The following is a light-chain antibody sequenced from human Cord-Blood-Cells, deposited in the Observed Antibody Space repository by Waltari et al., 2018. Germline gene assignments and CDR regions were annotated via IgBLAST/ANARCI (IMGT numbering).Light chain of an antibody. J-gene: IGLJ3*02. V-gene: IGLV2-23*01. Sequence: ALPPPAPLSGSPGQSIPIPGPGPRSYVGRYYLFSWYQQHPGKAPKLMIYEGSKRPSGVSNRFSGSKSGNTASLTVSGLQAEDEADYYCCSYAGSARVFGGGTKLTVL. CDR1: RSYVGRYYL. CDR2: EGS. CDR3: CSYAGSARV.